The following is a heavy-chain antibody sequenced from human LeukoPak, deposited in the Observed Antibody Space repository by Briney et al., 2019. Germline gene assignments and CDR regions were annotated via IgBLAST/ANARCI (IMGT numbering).Heavy chain of an antibody. J-gene: IGHJ6*02. CDR2: IKQDGSEK. CDR3: AREDGYSFRFTYYYYGMDV. Sequence: GGSLRLSCAASGFTFSRYWMSWVRQAPEKGLECVANIKQDGSEKYYVDSVKGRFTISRDNAKNSLYLQMSSLRAEDTAVYYCAREDGYSFRFTYYYYGMDVWGQGTTVTVSS. D-gene: IGHD5-18*01. CDR1: GFTFSRYW. V-gene: IGHV3-7*01.